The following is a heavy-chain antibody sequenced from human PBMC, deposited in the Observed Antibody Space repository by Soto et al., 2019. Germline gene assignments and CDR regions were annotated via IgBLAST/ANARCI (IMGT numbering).Heavy chain of an antibody. Sequence: QPGGSLRLSCAASGFTFSSYAMSWVRQAPGKGLEWVSAISGSGGSTYYADSVKGRFTISRDNSKNTLYLQMNSLRAEDTAVYYCAKVAPITMIVVVSPDLLSMDVWGQGTTVTVSS. J-gene: IGHJ6*02. V-gene: IGHV3-23*01. CDR1: GFTFSSYA. CDR3: AKVAPITMIVVVSPDLLSMDV. CDR2: ISGSGGST. D-gene: IGHD3-22*01.